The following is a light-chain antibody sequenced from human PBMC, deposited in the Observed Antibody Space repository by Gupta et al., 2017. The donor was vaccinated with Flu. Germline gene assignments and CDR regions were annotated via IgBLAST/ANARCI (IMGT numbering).Light chain of an antibody. CDR3: AAWDDSLNGHYV. CDR1: SSNIGSNY. V-gene: IGLV1-44*01. Sequence: VTISCSESSSNIGSNYVNWYQQVPGTAPKLLIYGNNQRPSGVPDRFSGSKSGTSASLAISGLQSGDEADYYCAAWDDSLNGHYVFGTGTKVTVL. CDR2: GNN. J-gene: IGLJ1*01.